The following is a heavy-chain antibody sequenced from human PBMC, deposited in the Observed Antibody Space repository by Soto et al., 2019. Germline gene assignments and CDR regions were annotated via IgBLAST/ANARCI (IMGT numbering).Heavy chain of an antibody. CDR1: GFTFINAW. J-gene: IGHJ5*02. D-gene: IGHD3-16*02. V-gene: IGHV3-15*01. Sequence: GGSLRLSCAASGFTFINAWMSWVRQAPGKGLEWVGRIKSKTAGGTTDYAAPVKGRFTISRDDSKNTLYLQMNSLKTEDTAVYYCTRDGTITFGGVLVPNWFDPWGQGTLVTVSS. CDR3: TRDGTITFGGVLVPNWFDP. CDR2: IKSKTAGGTT.